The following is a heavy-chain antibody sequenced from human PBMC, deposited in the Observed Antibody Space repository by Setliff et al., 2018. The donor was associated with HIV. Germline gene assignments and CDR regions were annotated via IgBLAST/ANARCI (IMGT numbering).Heavy chain of an antibody. CDR3: AKKGNGDYHFDY. V-gene: IGHV4-59*12. Sequence: KPSETLSLTCNVSGASISSYYWSWIRQPPGKGLEWIGYIYYRGGTNYNPSLKSRLTISVDAAKNQFSLKLSSVTAVDTAVYYCAKKGNGDYHFDYWGQGTLVTVSS. CDR2: IYYRGGT. CDR1: GASISSYY. D-gene: IGHD4-17*01. J-gene: IGHJ4*02.